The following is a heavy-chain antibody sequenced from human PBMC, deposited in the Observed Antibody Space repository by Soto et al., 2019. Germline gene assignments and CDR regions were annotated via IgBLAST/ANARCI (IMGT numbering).Heavy chain of an antibody. D-gene: IGHD3-16*01. J-gene: IGHJ4*02. V-gene: IGHV3-33*06. CDR2: IWYDGSNK. CDR3: AKSAGSNAYYPNDY. CDR1: GFTFSSYG. Sequence: GGSLRLSCAASGFTFSSYGMHWVRQAPGKGLEWVAVIWYDGSNKYYADSVKGRFTISRDNSKNTLYLQMNSLRAEDAAVYYCAKSAGSNAYYPNDYWGQGALVTVSS.